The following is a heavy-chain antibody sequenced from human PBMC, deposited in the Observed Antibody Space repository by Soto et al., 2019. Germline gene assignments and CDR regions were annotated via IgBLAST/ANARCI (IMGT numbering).Heavy chain of an antibody. CDR1: GFSFSNYG. D-gene: IGHD6-19*01. Sequence: PGGSLRLSCAASGFSFSNYGLNWVRQAPGKGLEWVAVIWYDGSNKYYADSVKGRFTISRDNSKNTLYLQMNSLRAEDTAVYYCARNGRSGYSSGWYPSHYYYYGMDVWGQGTTVTV. V-gene: IGHV3-33*08. CDR2: IWYDGSNK. CDR3: ARNGRSGYSSGWYPSHYYYYGMDV. J-gene: IGHJ6*02.